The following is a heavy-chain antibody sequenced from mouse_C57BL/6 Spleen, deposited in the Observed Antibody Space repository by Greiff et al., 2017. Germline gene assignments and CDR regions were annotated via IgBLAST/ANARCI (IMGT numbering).Heavy chain of an antibody. Sequence: QVQLQQPGAELVMPGASVKLSCKASGYTFTSYWMHWVKQRPGQGLEWIGEIDPSDSYTNYNQKFKGKSTLTVDKSSSTAYMQLSSLTSEDSAVYYCVYYSNLGGYFDVWGTGTTVTVSS. CDR2: IDPSDSYT. J-gene: IGHJ1*03. CDR1: GYTFTSYW. CDR3: VYYSNLGGYFDV. D-gene: IGHD2-5*01. V-gene: IGHV1-69*01.